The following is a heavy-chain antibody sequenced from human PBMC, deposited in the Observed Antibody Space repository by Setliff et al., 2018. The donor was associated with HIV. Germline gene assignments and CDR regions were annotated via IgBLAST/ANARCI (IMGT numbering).Heavy chain of an antibody. J-gene: IGHJ4*02. CDR3: ATSFGSGVAPFDN. CDR1: EDTFNSYT. Sequence: SVKVSCKASEDTFNSYTIHWVRQTPGQGLEWMGRTIPVLSMSNFALKFQGRGSIFANKSTSTAYLGLNGLTSEDTAIYYCATSFGSGVAPFDNWGQGTLVTVSS. D-gene: IGHD3-10*01. CDR2: TIPVLSMS. V-gene: IGHV1-69*02.